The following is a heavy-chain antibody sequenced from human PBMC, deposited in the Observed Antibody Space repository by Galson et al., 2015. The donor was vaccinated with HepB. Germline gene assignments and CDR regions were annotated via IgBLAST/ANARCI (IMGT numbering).Heavy chain of an antibody. J-gene: IGHJ4*02. CDR3: SSAQWIAVAATAY. Sequence: SLRLSCAASRFDFSHSGMTWVRQAPRKGLEWVSSNSRSGSYIYSADTLKGRFTISRDNATKSLFLQMNSLRAEDTAVYYCSSAQWIAVAATAYWGQGTLGTVTA. V-gene: IGHV3-21*01. D-gene: IGHD6-19*01. CDR2: NSRSGSYI. CDR1: RFDFSHSG.